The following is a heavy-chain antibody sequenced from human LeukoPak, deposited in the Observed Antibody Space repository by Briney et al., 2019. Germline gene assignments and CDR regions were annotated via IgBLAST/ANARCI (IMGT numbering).Heavy chain of an antibody. CDR2: LNHSGRT. CDR1: GGSFSGYY. CDR3: ARGGGSSGYYYS. J-gene: IGHJ4*02. D-gene: IGHD3-22*01. V-gene: IGHV4-34*01. Sequence: SETLSLTCAVYGGSFSGYYWSWIRQPPGKGLEWIGELNHSGRTNYNPSLKSRVTISVDTSKNQFSLKLSSVTAADTAVYYCARGGGSSGYYYSWGQGTLVTVSS.